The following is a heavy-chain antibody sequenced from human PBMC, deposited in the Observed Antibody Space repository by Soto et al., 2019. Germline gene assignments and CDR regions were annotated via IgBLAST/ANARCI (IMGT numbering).Heavy chain of an antibody. Sequence: ETLSLTCTVSGDSITRSNFYWGWIRQPPGKGLEWLGSIFYSGSTFYNPALKSRVTFSVDTSKNHFSLKLSSVTAADTAVYYCARHKTTMLTVVSAFDPWGQGTRVTVSS. CDR2: IFYSGST. J-gene: IGHJ5*02. V-gene: IGHV4-39*02. CDR3: ARHKTTMLTVVSAFDP. D-gene: IGHD3-22*01. CDR1: GDSITRSNFY.